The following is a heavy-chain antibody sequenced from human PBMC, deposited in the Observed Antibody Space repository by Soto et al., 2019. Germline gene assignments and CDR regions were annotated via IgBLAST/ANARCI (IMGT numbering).Heavy chain of an antibody. Sequence: ASVKVSCKASGYTFTSYAMHWVRQAPGQRLEWMGWINAGNGNTKYSQKFQGRVTITRDTSASTAYMELSSLRSEDTAVYYCARDASGTSETYYYYYYMDVWGKGTTVTVSS. CDR1: GYTFTSYA. J-gene: IGHJ6*03. CDR2: INAGNGNT. V-gene: IGHV1-3*01. D-gene: IGHD1-1*01. CDR3: ARDASGTSETYYYYYYMDV.